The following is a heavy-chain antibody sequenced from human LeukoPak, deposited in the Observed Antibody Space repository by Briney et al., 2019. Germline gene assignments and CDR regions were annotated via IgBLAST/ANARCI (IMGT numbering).Heavy chain of an antibody. CDR1: GYTFTSYD. J-gene: IGHJ4*02. D-gene: IGHD5-18*01. Sequence: ASVKVSCKASGYTFTSYDINWVRQATGQGLEWMGWMNPNSGNTGYAQKFQGRVTMTRNTSISTAYMELSSLRSEDTAVYYCARGGTQLWIYYFDYWGQGTLVTVSS. CDR2: MNPNSGNT. CDR3: ARGGTQLWIYYFDY. V-gene: IGHV1-8*01.